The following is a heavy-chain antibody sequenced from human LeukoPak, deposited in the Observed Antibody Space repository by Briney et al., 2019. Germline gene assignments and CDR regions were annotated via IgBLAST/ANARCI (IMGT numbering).Heavy chain of an antibody. CDR2: IYSGGST. J-gene: IGHJ6*03. V-gene: IGHV3-53*01. D-gene: IGHD2-21*01. Sequence: PGGSLRLSCAASGFTVSSNYMSWVRQAPGKGLEWVSVIYSGGSTYYADSVKGRFTISRDNSKNTLYLQMNSLRAEDTAVYYCARSLRVAGSYYMDVWGKGTTVTISS. CDR1: GFTVSSNY. CDR3: ARSLRVAGSYYMDV.